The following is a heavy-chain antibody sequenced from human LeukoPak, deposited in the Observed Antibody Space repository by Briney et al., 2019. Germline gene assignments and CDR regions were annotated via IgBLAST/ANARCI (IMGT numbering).Heavy chain of an antibody. J-gene: IGHJ2*01. CDR3: ARTLYGSYWYFDL. CDR1: GGSISSRSYY. CDR2: IHYSGTT. D-gene: IGHD2-2*02. V-gene: IGHV4-39*01. Sequence: SETLSLTCTVSGGSISSRSYYWAWIRQPPGKGLEWIGSIHYSGTTYYNPSLKSRVTISVDTSKHQFSLKLSSVTAADTAVYYCARTLYGSYWYFDLWGRGTLVTVSS.